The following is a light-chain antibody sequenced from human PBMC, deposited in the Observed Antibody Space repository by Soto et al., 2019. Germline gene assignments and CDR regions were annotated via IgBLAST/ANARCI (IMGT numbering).Light chain of an antibody. Sequence: QSVLTQPPSVSGAPGQRVTISCTGSSSNIGAGYDVHWYQRIPGTAPKLLIYAVTNRPSGVPDRFSGSKSDTSASLAITGLQAEDEADYYCHSYDSSLXXXVFGGGT. V-gene: IGLV1-40*01. CDR1: SSNIGAGYD. CDR3: HSYDSSLXXXV. J-gene: IGLJ2*01. CDR2: AVT.